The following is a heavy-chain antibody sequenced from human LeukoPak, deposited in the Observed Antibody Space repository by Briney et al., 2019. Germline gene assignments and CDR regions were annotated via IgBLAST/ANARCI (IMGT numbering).Heavy chain of an antibody. CDR1: GFAFSNYA. CDR2: ITGGGSGI. J-gene: IGHJ4*02. D-gene: IGHD3-9*01. Sequence: PGGSLRLSGAASGFAFSNYAMSWVRQAPGKGLEWVSAITGGGSGIYYADSMKSRFTISRDNSKNTLYLHINHLRAEDTAVYYCAKWGDYDVLTGYYVSDYWGQGTLVTVSS. CDR3: AKWGDYDVLTGYYVSDY. V-gene: IGHV3-23*01.